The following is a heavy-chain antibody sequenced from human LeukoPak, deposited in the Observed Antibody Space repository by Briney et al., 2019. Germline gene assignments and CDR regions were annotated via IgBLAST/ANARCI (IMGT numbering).Heavy chain of an antibody. D-gene: IGHD3-22*01. CDR3: ASFRIHYYDSSGYYGY. CDR2: INHSGST. V-gene: IGHV4-34*01. Sequence: SETLSLTCAVYGGSFSGYYWSWIRQPPGKGLEWIGEINHSGSTNYNPSLKSRVTISVDTSKNQFSLKLSSVTAADTAVYYCASFRIHYYDSSGYYGYWGQGTLVTVSS. CDR1: GGSFSGYY. J-gene: IGHJ4*02.